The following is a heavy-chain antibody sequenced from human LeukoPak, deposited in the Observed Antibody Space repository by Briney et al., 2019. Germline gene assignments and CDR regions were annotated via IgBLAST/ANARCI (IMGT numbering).Heavy chain of an antibody. D-gene: IGHD2-2*02. CDR3: AREDRRYTPDY. V-gene: IGHV1-2*02. Sequence: ASVKVSCKASGYTFIGHFLHWVRQAPGQGLEWVGWINPNGGGTKFAQKFGGRVTMTRDMSTTTAYMELSGLTSEDTAVYYCAREDRRYTPDYWGQGTLVTVSS. CDR2: INPNGGGT. CDR1: GYTFIGHF. J-gene: IGHJ4*02.